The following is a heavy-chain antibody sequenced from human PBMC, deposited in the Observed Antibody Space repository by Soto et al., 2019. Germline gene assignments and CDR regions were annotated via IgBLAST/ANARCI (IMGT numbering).Heavy chain of an antibody. CDR3: ARDGVGATLWDY. V-gene: IGHV4-59*01. Sequence: QVQLQESGPGLVKPSETLSLTCTVSDGSISSYYWSWIRQPPGKGLEWIGYIYYSGSTNYNPSLKSRVTISVDTSKNQFSLKLSSVTAADTAVYYCARDGVGATLWDYWGQGTLVTVSS. J-gene: IGHJ4*02. CDR2: IYYSGST. D-gene: IGHD1-26*01. CDR1: DGSISSYY.